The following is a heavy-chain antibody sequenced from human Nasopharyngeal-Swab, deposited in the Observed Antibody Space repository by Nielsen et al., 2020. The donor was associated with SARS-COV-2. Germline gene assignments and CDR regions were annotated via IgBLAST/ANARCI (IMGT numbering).Heavy chain of an antibody. Sequence: GESLKISCAASGFTFSSYGMHWVRQAPGKGLEWVAVIWYDGSNKYYADSVKGRFTISRDNSKNTLYLQMNSLRDEDTAVYYCARDERSYLDYWGQGTLVTVSS. CDR1: GFTFSSYG. J-gene: IGHJ4*02. CDR2: IWYDGSNK. V-gene: IGHV3-33*01. CDR3: ARDERSYLDY.